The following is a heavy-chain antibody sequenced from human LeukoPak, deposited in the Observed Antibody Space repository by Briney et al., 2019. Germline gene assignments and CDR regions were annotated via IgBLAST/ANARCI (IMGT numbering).Heavy chain of an antibody. J-gene: IGHJ4*02. Sequence: GGSLRLSCAASGFTFSSYAMSWVRQAPGKGLVCVSSISGSGGSAYYADSVKGRFTISRDNSKNTLYLQMSSLRAEDTALYYCAKEVGLSAAGTRGDFDYWGQGTLVTVSS. CDR2: ISGSGGSA. D-gene: IGHD6-13*01. CDR3: AKEVGLSAAGTRGDFDY. CDR1: GFTFSSYA. V-gene: IGHV3-23*01.